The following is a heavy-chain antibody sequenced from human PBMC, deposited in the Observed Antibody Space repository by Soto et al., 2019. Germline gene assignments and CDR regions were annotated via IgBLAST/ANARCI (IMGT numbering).Heavy chain of an antibody. V-gene: IGHV3-30*18. J-gene: IGHJ4*02. D-gene: IGHD6-6*01. CDR2: ISYSGNDY. CDR1: GFTFSNYG. Sequence: GGSLRLSCAAFGFTFSNYGIDWVRQAPGKGLEWVAVISYSGNDYHYADSVKGRFTISRDNSKNTLYLQMNSLRAEDTAVYYCAKDLTSRSSDYYFDYWGQGTLVTVSS. CDR3: AKDLTSRSSDYYFDY.